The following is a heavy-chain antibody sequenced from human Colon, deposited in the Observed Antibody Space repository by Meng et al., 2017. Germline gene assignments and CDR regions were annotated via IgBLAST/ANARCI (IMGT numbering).Heavy chain of an antibody. J-gene: IGHJ4*02. CDR1: GDSIRSSDW. CDR3: ARVIYASGNMAHLDY. V-gene: IGHV4-4*02. Sequence: QVQRQESGPGLVKPSGPLSLTCAVAGDSIRSSDWWSWVRQPPGRGLEWIGEIYHSGSTNYNPSLKNRVSMTVDKSNNEFSLTLSSVTAADTAFYYCARVIYASGNMAHLDYWGQGTLVTVSS. D-gene: IGHD3-10*01. CDR2: IYHSGST.